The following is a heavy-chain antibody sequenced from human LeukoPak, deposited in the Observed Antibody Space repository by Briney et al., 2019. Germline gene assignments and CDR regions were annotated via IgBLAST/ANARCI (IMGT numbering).Heavy chain of an antibody. V-gene: IGHV1-2*04. CDR3: ARTDTAMAKRGFDY. Sequence: GASVKVSCKASGYTFTGYYMHWVRQAPGQGLEWMGWINPNSGGTNYAQKFQGWVTTTRDTSISTAYMELSRLRSDDTAVYYCARTDTAMAKRGFDYWGQGTLVTVSS. CDR1: GYTFTGYY. D-gene: IGHD5-18*01. CDR2: INPNSGGT. J-gene: IGHJ4*02.